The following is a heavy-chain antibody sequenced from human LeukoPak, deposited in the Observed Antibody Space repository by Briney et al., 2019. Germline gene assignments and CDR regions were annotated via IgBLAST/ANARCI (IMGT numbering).Heavy chain of an antibody. CDR3: ARSPQSRWLYAHFDY. Sequence: GGSLRLSCAGSGFPFSGYSMNWVRRTPGKGLEWVSGINWNSNSVGYADSVKGRFTISRDNAKNSVYLQMNSLRAEDMAFYFCARSPQSRWLYAHFDYWGQGTLVTVSS. CDR1: GFPFSGYS. J-gene: IGHJ4*02. CDR2: INWNSNSV. V-gene: IGHV3-9*03. D-gene: IGHD3-22*01.